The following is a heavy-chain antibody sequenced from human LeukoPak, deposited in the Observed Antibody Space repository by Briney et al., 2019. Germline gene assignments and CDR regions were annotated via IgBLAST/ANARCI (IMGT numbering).Heavy chain of an antibody. J-gene: IGHJ4*02. CDR2: INHSGST. Sequence: SETLSLTCAVYGGSFSGYYWSWIRQPPGKGLEWIGEINHSGSTNYNPSLKSRVTISVDTSKNQFSLKLSSVTAADTAVYYCARDPTRRDDYNVPHEYWGQGTLVTVSS. D-gene: IGHD5-24*01. V-gene: IGHV4-34*01. CDR3: ARDPTRRDDYNVPHEY. CDR1: GGSFSGYY.